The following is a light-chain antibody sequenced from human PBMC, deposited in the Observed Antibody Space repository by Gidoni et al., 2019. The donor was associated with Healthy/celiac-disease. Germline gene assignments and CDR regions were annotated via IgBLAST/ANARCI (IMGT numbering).Light chain of an antibody. CDR1: QSVSSSY. CDR2: GAS. V-gene: IGKV3-20*01. J-gene: IGKJ1*01. Sequence: SQSVSSSYLAWYQQKPGQAPRLLIYGASSRATGIPDRFSGSGSGTDFTLTISRLEPEDFAVYYCQQYGSSPRTFGQGTKVEIK. CDR3: QQYGSSPRT.